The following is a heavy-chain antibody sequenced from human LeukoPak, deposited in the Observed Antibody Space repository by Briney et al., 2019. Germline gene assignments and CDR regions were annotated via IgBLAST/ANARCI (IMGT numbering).Heavy chain of an antibody. V-gene: IGHV3-30*18. CDR1: GFTFSSYG. CDR3: AKNYYGSGSYPDYFDY. Sequence: PGGSLRLSCAASGFTFSSYGMHWVRQAPGKGLEWVAVISYDGSNKYYADSVKGRFTISRDNSKTTLYLQMNSLRAEDTAVYYCAKNYYGSGSYPDYFDYWGQGTLVTVSS. D-gene: IGHD3-10*01. J-gene: IGHJ4*02. CDR2: ISYDGSNK.